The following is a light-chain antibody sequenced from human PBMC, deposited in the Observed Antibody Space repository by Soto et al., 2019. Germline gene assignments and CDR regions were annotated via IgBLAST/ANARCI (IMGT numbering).Light chain of an antibody. J-gene: IGLJ2*01. CDR2: DVS. Sequence: QSALTQPRSVSGSPGQSVTISCTGTSSDVGGYNYVSWYQQHPGKAPKLMIYDVSKRPSGVPDRFSGSKSGNTASLTISGLQAEDEADYYCCSYAARYTLVFGGGTQLTVL. CDR3: CSYAARYTLV. V-gene: IGLV2-11*01. CDR1: SSDVGGYNY.